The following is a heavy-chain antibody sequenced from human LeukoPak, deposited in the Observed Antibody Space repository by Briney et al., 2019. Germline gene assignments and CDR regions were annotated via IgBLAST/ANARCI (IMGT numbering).Heavy chain of an antibody. D-gene: IGHD2-8*02. CDR2: IYYSGST. V-gene: IGHV4-59*01. CDR1: GGSISTYY. CDR3: ARDVRVVRSYDAFDI. Sequence: PSETLSLTCTVSGGSISTYYWSWIRQPPGKGLEWIGFIYYSGSTNYNPSLKSRVTISIDTSKNQFSLKLTSVTAADTAVYYCARDVRVVRSYDAFDIWGQGTVVTVSS. J-gene: IGHJ3*02.